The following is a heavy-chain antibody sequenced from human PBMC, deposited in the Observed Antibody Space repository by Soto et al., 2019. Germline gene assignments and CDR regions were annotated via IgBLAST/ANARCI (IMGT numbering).Heavy chain of an antibody. CDR1: GYAFTSYG. CDR2: ISAYNGHT. D-gene: IGHD1-26*01. Sequence: QVQLVQSGPEVKKPGASVKISCKASGYAFTSYGFSWVRQAPGQGLECMGWISAYNGHTHYAQNLQGRVTMTSDPPATTAYMEPRSQRSDDTAVYYCGRDQTARWEVRPPGYWGQRTLVTVSS. J-gene: IGHJ4*02. CDR3: GRDQTARWEVRPPGY. V-gene: IGHV1-18*04.